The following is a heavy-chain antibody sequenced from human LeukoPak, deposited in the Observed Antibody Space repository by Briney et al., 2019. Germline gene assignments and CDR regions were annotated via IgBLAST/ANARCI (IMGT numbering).Heavy chain of an antibody. CDR2: INTDGSTI. J-gene: IGHJ6*03. CDR1: GFPFSSHW. CDR3: TRFIVGYYYSMDV. V-gene: IGHV3-74*01. D-gene: IGHD2-15*01. Sequence: GSLRLSCSASGFPFSSHWMHWVRQAPGKGLVWVSRINTDGSTIDYADSVRGRFTISRDNAKNTLNLQMNSLRAEDTAVYYCTRFIVGYYYSMDVWGKGTTVAVSS.